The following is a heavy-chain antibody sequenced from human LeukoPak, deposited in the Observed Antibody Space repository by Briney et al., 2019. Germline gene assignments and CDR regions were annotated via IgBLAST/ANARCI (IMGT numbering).Heavy chain of an antibody. CDR2: IYPDDSET. V-gene: IGHV5-51*01. CDR3: ARRGNLDGYVFQGFDY. CDR1: GYNFTNYW. D-gene: IGHD3-10*02. J-gene: IGHJ4*02. Sequence: GESLKISCQGSGYNFTNYWIAWVRQMPGKGLESMGIIYPDDSETTYSPSFQGQVTISADKSTTTAYLQWSSLKASDTAIYYCARRGNLDGYVFQGFDYWGQGSLVTVSS.